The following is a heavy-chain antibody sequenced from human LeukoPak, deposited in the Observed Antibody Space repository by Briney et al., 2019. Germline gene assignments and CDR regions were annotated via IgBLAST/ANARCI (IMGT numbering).Heavy chain of an antibody. D-gene: IGHD3-10*01. Sequence: TSETLSLTCTVSGGSIINYYWTWIRQPPGKGLEWIGHIYYSGSTNYNPSLKSRVSISVDRSKNQFSLKLSSVTAADTAVYYCSRGNYCTSGSYYTNCYFGLDVWGQGTTVTVS. CDR1: GGSIINYY. CDR3: SRGNYCTSGSYYTNCYFGLDV. J-gene: IGHJ6*02. V-gene: IGHV4-59*01. CDR2: IYYSGST.